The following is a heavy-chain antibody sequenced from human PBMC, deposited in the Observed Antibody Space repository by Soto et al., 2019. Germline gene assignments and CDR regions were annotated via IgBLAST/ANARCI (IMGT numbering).Heavy chain of an antibody. Sequence: SQTLSLPCAISGDSVSSNSAAWNWIRQSPSRGLEWLGRTYYRSKWYNDYAVSVKSRITINPDTSKNQFSLQLNSVTPEDTAVYYCAREIAAAGRNYYYYGMDVWGQGTTVTVSS. D-gene: IGHD6-13*01. V-gene: IGHV6-1*01. CDR3: AREIAAAGRNYYYYGMDV. CDR1: GDSVSSNSAA. CDR2: TYYRSKWYN. J-gene: IGHJ6*02.